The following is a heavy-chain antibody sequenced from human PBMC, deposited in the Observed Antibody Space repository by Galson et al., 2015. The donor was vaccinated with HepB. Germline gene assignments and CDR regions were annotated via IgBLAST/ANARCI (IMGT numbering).Heavy chain of an antibody. CDR1: GFTVSRDY. CDR3: ARVNWNDQYYYYYGMDV. J-gene: IGHJ6*02. D-gene: IGHD1-1*01. CDR2: IYSGDST. Sequence: SLRLSCAASGFTVSRDYMSWVRQAPGKGLEWVSVIYSGDSTNYADSVQGRFTISRDNSKNTLYLQMNSLRAEDTAVYYCARVNWNDQYYYYYGMDVWGHGTTVTVSS. V-gene: IGHV3-66*01.